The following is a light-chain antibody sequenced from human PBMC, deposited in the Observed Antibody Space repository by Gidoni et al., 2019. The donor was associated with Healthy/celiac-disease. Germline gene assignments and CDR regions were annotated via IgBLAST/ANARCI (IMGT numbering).Light chain of an antibody. J-gene: IGKJ1*01. V-gene: IGKV3-11*01. Sequence: EIVLTQSPATLSLSPGERATLSCRASQSVSSYLAWYQQKPGQAPRLLIYDASNRATGIPARFSGTLSGTDFTLTISGLEPEDFAVYYCQQRSTLPPTFGQGTKVEIK. CDR2: DAS. CDR1: QSVSSY. CDR3: QQRSTLPPT.